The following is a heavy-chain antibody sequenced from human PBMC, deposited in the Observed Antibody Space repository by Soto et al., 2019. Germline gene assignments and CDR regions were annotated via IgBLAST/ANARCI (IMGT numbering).Heavy chain of an antibody. Sequence: ASVKVSCKASGYIFTSYGISWVRQAPGQGLEWMGWISAYNGNTNYAQKLQGRVTMTIDTSTSTAYMELRSLRSDDTAVYYCARGEGGSSSWYYLDYWGQGNLVTVPS. D-gene: IGHD6-13*01. J-gene: IGHJ4*02. V-gene: IGHV1-18*01. CDR1: GYIFTSYG. CDR3: ARGEGGSSSWYYLDY. CDR2: ISAYNGNT.